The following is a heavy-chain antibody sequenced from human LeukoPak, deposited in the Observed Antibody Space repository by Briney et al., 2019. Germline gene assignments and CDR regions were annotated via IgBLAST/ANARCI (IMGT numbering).Heavy chain of an antibody. CDR3: AKVDSNSWYLGFDH. Sequence: GGSLRLSCAASGFTFRTYGMSWVRQAPGKGLEWVSAIGSGGTTYYTDSVKGRFTISRDNAKSSLSLQMNSLRVDDTAVYYCAKVDSNSWYLGFDHWGQGTLVTVSS. V-gene: IGHV3-23*01. J-gene: IGHJ4*02. D-gene: IGHD2/OR15-2a*01. CDR2: IGSGGTT. CDR1: GFTFRTYG.